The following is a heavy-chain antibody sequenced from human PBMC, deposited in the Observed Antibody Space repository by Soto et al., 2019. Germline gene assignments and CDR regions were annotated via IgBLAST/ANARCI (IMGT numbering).Heavy chain of an antibody. J-gene: IGHJ4*02. CDR3: AAWADGATEVH. Sequence: QVQLVESGGGVVQPGRSLRLSCAASGFSFSVYGMHWVRQAPGKGLEWVAVICYDASKKFYAASVEGRFTISRDNSKAILYRQMNGLRAVDTAVYYWAAWADGATEVHWGQGTLVTVSS. D-gene: IGHD4-17*01. CDR2: ICYDASKK. CDR1: GFSFSVYG. V-gene: IGHV3-33*01.